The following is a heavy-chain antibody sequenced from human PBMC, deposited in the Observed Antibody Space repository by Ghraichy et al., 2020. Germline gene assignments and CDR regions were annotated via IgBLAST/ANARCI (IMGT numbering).Heavy chain of an antibody. Sequence: GSLRLSCAASGFTFSSYGMHWVRQAPGKGLEWVAVIWYDGSNKYYADSVKGRFTISRDNSKNTLYLQMNSLRAEDTAVYYCARDEDSSSFFSQNYYMDVWGKGTTVTVSS. CDR2: IWYDGSNK. D-gene: IGHD6-6*01. V-gene: IGHV3-33*01. CDR3: ARDEDSSSFFSQNYYMDV. CDR1: GFTFSSYG. J-gene: IGHJ6*03.